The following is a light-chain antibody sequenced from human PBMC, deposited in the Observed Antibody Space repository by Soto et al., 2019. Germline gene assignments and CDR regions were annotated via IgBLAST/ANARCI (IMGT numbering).Light chain of an antibody. CDR2: AAS. CDR1: QGISSY. V-gene: IGKV1-8*01. Sequence: IRLTQSPSSLSASTGDSVTLTCRASQGISSYLAWYQQKPGKAPKLLIYAASTLQSGVPSRFSGSGSGTEFTLTISSLQPDDFGTYYCQQFKSYPITFGQGTRLE. CDR3: QQFKSYPIT. J-gene: IGKJ5*01.